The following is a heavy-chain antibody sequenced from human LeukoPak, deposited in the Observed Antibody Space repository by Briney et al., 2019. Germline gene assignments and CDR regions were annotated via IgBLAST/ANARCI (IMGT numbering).Heavy chain of an antibody. CDR1: GGSINIYS. J-gene: IGHJ4*02. V-gene: IGHV4-59*01. CDR3: ARRVGNKVDY. D-gene: IGHD1-26*01. Sequence: SETLSLTCTVSGGSINIYSRSWIRQPPGKGLEWMGYMSSSGSASYNPSLESRVTISLDTSTNQFSLKLSSVTTVDTAVYYCARRVGNKVDYWGQGTLVTVSS. CDR2: MSSSGSA.